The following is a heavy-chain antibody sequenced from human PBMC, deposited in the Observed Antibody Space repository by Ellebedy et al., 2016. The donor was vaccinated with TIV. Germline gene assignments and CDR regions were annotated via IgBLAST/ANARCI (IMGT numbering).Heavy chain of an antibody. CDR3: ARGRDYVPN. D-gene: IGHD4-17*01. CDR2: RHHLGEI. CDR1: GYSISIGSY. Sequence: MPSETLSLTCTVSGYSISIGSYWGWLRQPPGKGLEWIAYRHHLGEISYNPSLNSRATISLDASRNQFSLTMNSVTASDTAVYYCARGRDYVPNWGQGTLVIVSS. J-gene: IGHJ4*02. V-gene: IGHV4-38-2*02.